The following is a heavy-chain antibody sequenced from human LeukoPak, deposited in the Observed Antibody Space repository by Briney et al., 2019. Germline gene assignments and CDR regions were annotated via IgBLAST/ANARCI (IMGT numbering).Heavy chain of an antibody. CDR2: IYSGGST. Sequence: GGSLRLSCAASGFIVSSNYMSWVRQAPGKGLEWVSVIYSGGSTYYADSVKGRFTISRDNSKNTLYLQMNSLRAEDTAVYYCARAYYDSSGYYQRPDAFDIWGQGTMVTVSS. D-gene: IGHD3-22*01. V-gene: IGHV3-53*01. CDR3: ARAYYDSSGYYQRPDAFDI. J-gene: IGHJ3*02. CDR1: GFIVSSNY.